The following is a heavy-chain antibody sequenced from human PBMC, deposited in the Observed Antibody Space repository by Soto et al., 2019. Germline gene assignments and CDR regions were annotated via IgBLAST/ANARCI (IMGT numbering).Heavy chain of an antibody. V-gene: IGHV1-69*06. D-gene: IGHD3-16*01. CDR1: GGTFSSYA. CDR3: ARGVCDWGAVVPGKGEYYYSYYMDV. J-gene: IGHJ6*03. CDR2: VIPIFGKE. Sequence: VASVKVSFKASGGTFSSYAISWVRQAPGKGPEWVGGVIPIFGKENNAKKSRGRVTITANKSTGTAYMGRRSLRSDDTAVYYCARGVCDWGAVVPGKGEYYYSYYMDVWGKGTTVTVSS.